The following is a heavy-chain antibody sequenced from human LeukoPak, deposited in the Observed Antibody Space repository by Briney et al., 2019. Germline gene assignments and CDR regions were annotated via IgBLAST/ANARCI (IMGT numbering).Heavy chain of an antibody. V-gene: IGHV1-46*01. J-gene: IGHJ4*02. CDR2: INPSGGST. CDR3: ARTPTYSNYGYYFDY. D-gene: IGHD4-11*01. Sequence: ASVKVSCKASGYTFTSYYMHWVRQAPGQGLEWMGIINPSGGSTSYAQKFQGRVTMTRDMSTSTVYMELRSLRSEDTAVYYCARTPTYSNYGYYFDYWGQGTLVTVSS. CDR1: GYTFTSYY.